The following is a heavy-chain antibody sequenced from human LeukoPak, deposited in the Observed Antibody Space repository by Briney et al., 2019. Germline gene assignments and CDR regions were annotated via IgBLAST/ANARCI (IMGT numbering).Heavy chain of an antibody. D-gene: IGHD5-12*01. CDR1: AFTFTNYN. CDR3: ARDVRWLRLVLDH. V-gene: IGHV3-48*02. J-gene: IGHJ4*02. Sequence: GRSLSLSRPASAFTFTNYNMNWVRQAPGKGLEWVSYISSSSSTVYYADPVKGRFTISRDNAKNSLYLQMNSLRDEDTAVYYCARDVRWLRLVLDHWGQGTPVTVSS. CDR2: ISSSSSTV.